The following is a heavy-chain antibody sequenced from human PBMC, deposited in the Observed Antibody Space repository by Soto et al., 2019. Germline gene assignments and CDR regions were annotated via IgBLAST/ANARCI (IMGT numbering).Heavy chain of an antibody. Sequence: QVQLVQSGAEVKKPGASVKVSCKASGYTFNSYHIHWVRQAPGQGLEWMGIFNPSGGSTNYPQKLQGRVTLTRDTSTSTVYMELSSLRSEDTAIYYCARGGYDWYFDLWGRGTLVTVSS. CDR2: FNPSGGST. J-gene: IGHJ2*01. CDR1: GYTFNSYH. D-gene: IGHD5-18*01. V-gene: IGHV1-46*02. CDR3: ARGGYDWYFDL.